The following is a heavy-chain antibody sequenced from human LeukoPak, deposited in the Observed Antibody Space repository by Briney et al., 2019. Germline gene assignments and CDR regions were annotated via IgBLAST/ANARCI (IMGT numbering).Heavy chain of an antibody. D-gene: IGHD6-13*01. J-gene: IGHJ4*02. CDR1: GGSISSNYYY. Sequence: PSETLSLTCTVSGGSISSNYYYWGWIRQPPGKGLEWIGEIYHSGSTNYNPSLKSRVTISVDKSKNQFSLKLSSVTAADTAVYYCARQPLAAALDYWGQGTLVTVSS. CDR2: IYHSGST. CDR3: ARQPLAAALDY. V-gene: IGHV4-39*07.